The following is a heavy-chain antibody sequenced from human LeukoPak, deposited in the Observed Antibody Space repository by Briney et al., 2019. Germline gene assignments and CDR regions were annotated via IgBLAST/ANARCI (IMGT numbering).Heavy chain of an antibody. CDR1: GGSISSYY. D-gene: IGHD3-22*01. CDR2: IYYSGST. Sequence: SETLSLTCTVSGGSISSYYWSWIRQPPGKGLEWIGYIYYSGSTNYNPSLKSRVTISVDTSKNQFSLKLSSVTAADTAVYYCARFYSYDSSGYTRNYWGQGTLVTVSS. CDR3: ARFYSYDSSGYTRNY. J-gene: IGHJ4*02. V-gene: IGHV4-59*12.